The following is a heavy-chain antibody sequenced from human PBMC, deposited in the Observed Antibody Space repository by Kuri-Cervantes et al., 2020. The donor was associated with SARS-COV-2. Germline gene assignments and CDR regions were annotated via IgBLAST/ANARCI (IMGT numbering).Heavy chain of an antibody. J-gene: IGHJ3*02. V-gene: IGHV3-23*01. CDR3: AKLGGGILAPDI. Sequence: GGSLRLSCAASGFTFSSYAMSWVRQAPGKGLEWVSAISGSGGSTYYADSVKGRFTISRDNSKNTLYLQMNSLRTEDTAVYYRAKLGGGILAPDIWGQGTMVTVSS. CDR2: ISGSGGST. CDR1: GFTFSSYA. D-gene: IGHD2-15*01.